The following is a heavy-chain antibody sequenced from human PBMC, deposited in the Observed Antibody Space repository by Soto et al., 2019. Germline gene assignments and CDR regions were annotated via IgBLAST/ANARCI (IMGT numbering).Heavy chain of an antibody. J-gene: IGHJ6*02. CDR3: AKVTKRAAAGRYEYYKSGMDV. CDR2: ISGSGGSS. Sequence: PGGSLRLSCAASGFAFSTYAMTWVRQAPGKGLEWVSVISGSGGSSYYADSVKGRFTISRDNSKNTLFLQMNGLRAEDTAVYYCAKVTKRAAAGRYEYYKSGMDVWGQGTTVTVSS. V-gene: IGHV3-23*01. CDR1: GFAFSTYA. D-gene: IGHD6-13*01.